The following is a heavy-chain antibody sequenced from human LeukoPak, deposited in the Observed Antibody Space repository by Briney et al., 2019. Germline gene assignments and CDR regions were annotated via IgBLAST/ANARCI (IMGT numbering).Heavy chain of an antibody. CDR1: GFTFSSYT. CDR3: ARSRDYCDITGYRTFAF. V-gene: IGHV3-21*01. J-gene: IGHJ4*02. Sequence: GGSLRLSCAASGFTFSSYTMNWVRQAPGKGLEWVSSISSTSASIYYGDPVKGRFTISRDNTKSTLFLQMNSLRAEDTAVYYCARSRDYCDITGYRTFAFWGQGTLVTVSS. D-gene: IGHD3-22*01. CDR2: ISSTSASI.